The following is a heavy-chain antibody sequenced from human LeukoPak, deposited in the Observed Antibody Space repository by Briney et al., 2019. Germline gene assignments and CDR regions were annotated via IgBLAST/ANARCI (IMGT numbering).Heavy chain of an antibody. D-gene: IGHD3-10*01. V-gene: IGHV4-30-2*01. J-gene: IGHJ3*02. CDR2: IFFSGRT. Sequence: PSQSLCLTCAVSGGSLSGGGYSGGWIRQPPGKCLGWIGYIFFSGRTYYNPSRKSRVTISVDSSKNQFSLKLSSVTAADTAVYYCAKVRGAGVFDIWGQGTMVTVSS. CDR1: GGSLSGGGYS. CDR3: AKVRGAGVFDI.